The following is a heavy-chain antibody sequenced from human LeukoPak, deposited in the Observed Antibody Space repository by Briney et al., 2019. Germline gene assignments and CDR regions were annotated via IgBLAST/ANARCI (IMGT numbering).Heavy chain of an antibody. J-gene: IGHJ3*02. V-gene: IGHV3-48*01. CDR2: ISSSSSTI. CDR3: AKDSPIYMTTVTNDAFDI. D-gene: IGHD4-11*01. CDR1: GFTFSSYS. Sequence: GGSLRLSCAASGFTFSSYSMNWVRQAPGKGLEWVSYISSSSSTIYYADSVKGRFTISRDNAKNSLYLQMNSLRAEDTAVYYCAKDSPIYMTTVTNDAFDIWGQGTMVTVSS.